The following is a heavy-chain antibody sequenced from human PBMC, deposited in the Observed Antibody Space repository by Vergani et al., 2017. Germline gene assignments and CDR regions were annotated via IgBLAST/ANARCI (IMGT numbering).Heavy chain of an antibody. CDR2: ITAIGSA. D-gene: IGHD3-10*01. J-gene: IGHJ4*02. Sequence: QVHLQQRGAGVLKPSETLSLTFGVIGGSLSGYFWSWIRQSPGRGLEWIGEITAIGSAKYSPSAKSRVTISVDTSRGEFTLTVTSVTAADTGLYFCASRRPRLNLGSKSNAGTFDSWGQGTLVTVSS. CDR1: GGSLSGYF. CDR3: ASRRPRLNLGSKSNAGTFDS. V-gene: IGHV4-34*02.